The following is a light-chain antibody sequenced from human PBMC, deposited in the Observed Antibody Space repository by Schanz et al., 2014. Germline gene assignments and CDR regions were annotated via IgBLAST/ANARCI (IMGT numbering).Light chain of an antibody. Sequence: DIVLTQSPATLSLSPGERATLSCRASETVTTYLAWYQQKPGQAPRLLIYDASNRATGIPARFSGSGSGTDFTLTISRLEPEDFAVYFCQQYGNIPWTFGQGTKVEIK. CDR3: QQYGNIPWT. V-gene: IGKV3-11*01. CDR1: ETVTTY. CDR2: DAS. J-gene: IGKJ1*01.